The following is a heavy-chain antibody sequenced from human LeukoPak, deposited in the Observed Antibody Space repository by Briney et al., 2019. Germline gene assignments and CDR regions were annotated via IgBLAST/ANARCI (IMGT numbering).Heavy chain of an antibody. Sequence: ASVKVSCEASGYTFIDYYIYWVRQAPGQGLECMGWINPNSGDTEYAQKFQGRVIMTRDTSIRTAYMELSGLRSDDTAIYYCAKEFGWPLRYFDYWGQGTLVTVSS. D-gene: IGHD5-24*01. V-gene: IGHV1-2*02. CDR3: AKEFGWPLRYFDY. J-gene: IGHJ4*02. CDR1: GYTFIDYY. CDR2: INPNSGDT.